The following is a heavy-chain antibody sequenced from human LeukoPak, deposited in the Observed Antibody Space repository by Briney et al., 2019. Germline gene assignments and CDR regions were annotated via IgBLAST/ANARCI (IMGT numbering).Heavy chain of an antibody. V-gene: IGHV3-9*01. Sequence: GGSLRLSCAASGFTFSNYAMHWVRQGPGKGLEWVSGISWNSGSIGYADSATGRFTISRDNAKNSLYLQMNSLRAEDTAVYYCAKSPYGSGSRPFDYWGQGTLVTVSS. J-gene: IGHJ4*02. CDR1: GFTFSNYA. D-gene: IGHD3-10*01. CDR2: ISWNSGSI. CDR3: AKSPYGSGSRPFDY.